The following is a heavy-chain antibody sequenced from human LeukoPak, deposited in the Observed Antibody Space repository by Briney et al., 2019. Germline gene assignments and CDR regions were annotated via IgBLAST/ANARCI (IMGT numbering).Heavy chain of an antibody. Sequence: PGGSLRLSCTASGFTFGDYAMSWVRQAPGKGLEWIGYIYYSGSTYYNPSLKSRVTISVDTSKNQFSLKLSSVTAADTAVYYCARRPPGPHRYSSSWYYPLDYWGQGTLVTVSS. CDR3: ARRPPGPHRYSSSWYYPLDY. CDR1: GFTFGDYA. CDR2: IYYSGST. D-gene: IGHD6-13*01. J-gene: IGHJ4*02. V-gene: IGHV4-59*12.